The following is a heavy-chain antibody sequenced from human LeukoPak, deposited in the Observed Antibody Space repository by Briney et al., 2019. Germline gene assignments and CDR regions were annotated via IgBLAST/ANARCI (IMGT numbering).Heavy chain of an antibody. J-gene: IGHJ4*02. V-gene: IGHV3-66*01. CDR1: GFTVSSNY. CDR3: ARAGSYPAFDY. CDR2: IYSGGST. Sequence: EGSLRLSCAASGFTVSSNYMSWVRQAPGKGLEWVSVIYSGGSTYYADSVKGRLTISRDNSKNTLYLRMNSLRAEDTAAYYCARAGSYPAFDYWGQGTLVTVSS. D-gene: IGHD1-26*01.